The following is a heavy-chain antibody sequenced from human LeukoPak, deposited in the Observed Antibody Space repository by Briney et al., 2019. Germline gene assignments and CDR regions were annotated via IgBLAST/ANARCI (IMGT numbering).Heavy chain of an antibody. V-gene: IGHV4-61*01. D-gene: IGHD3-9*01. CDR3: ASKPNYDILTGYYSDYYYYGMDV. CDR1: GGSVSSGSYY. CDR2: IYYSGST. J-gene: IGHJ6*02. Sequence: SETLSLTCTVSGGSVSSGSYYWSWIRQPPGKGLEWIGYIYYSGSTNYNPSHKSRVTISVDTSKNQFSLKLSSVTAADTAVYYCASKPNYDILTGYYSDYYYYGMDVWGQGTTVTVSS.